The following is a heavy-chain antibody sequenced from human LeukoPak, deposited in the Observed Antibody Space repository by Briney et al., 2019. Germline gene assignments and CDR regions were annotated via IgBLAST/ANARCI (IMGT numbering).Heavy chain of an antibody. CDR3: AKDTVVVPAAMDY. J-gene: IGHJ4*02. D-gene: IGHD2-2*01. CDR1: GGSFSGYH. CDR2: INPSGST. Sequence: PSETLSLTCAVYGGSFSGYHWTWIRQSPGKGLEWIGDINPSGSTYYNPSLKSRLTISVDTSKNQFSLKLRSVTAADTAVYYCAKDTVVVPAAMDYWGQGTPVTVSS. V-gene: IGHV4-34*01.